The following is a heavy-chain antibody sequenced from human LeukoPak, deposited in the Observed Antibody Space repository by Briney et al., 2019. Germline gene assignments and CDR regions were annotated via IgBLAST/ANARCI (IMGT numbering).Heavy chain of an antibody. Sequence: GASVKVSCKASGYTFATYGFCWVRQAPGHGLEWMGWISANTGKTDYAQKFQGRVAMTTDTPTSTAYMELRSLRPKDTAVYFCAKVAGDRMDYWGQGTLVTVSS. CDR3: AKVAGDRMDY. D-gene: IGHD6-13*01. CDR2: ISANTGKT. V-gene: IGHV1-18*01. CDR1: GYTFATYG. J-gene: IGHJ4*02.